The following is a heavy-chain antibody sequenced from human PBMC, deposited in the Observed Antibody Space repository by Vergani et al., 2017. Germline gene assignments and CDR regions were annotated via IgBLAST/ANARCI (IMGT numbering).Heavy chain of an antibody. CDR2: ISGSGGST. CDR3: ARDHRDYNNYPGTFDI. CDR1: GFTFSHYA. D-gene: IGHD5-24*01. Sequence: EVQLLESGGGLVQPGGSLRLSCAASGFTFSHYAMSWVRQAPGSGLDWVSAISGSGGSTYYAGSVKGRFTISRDNSKNTLYLQMNTLRAEDTAVYYCARDHRDYNNYPGTFDIWGQGSMVTVSS. V-gene: IGHV3-23*01. J-gene: IGHJ3*02.